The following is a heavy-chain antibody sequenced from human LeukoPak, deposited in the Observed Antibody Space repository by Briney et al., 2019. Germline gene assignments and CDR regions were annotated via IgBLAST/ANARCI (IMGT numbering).Heavy chain of an antibody. Sequence: GGSLRLSCAASGFTFSSYWMTWVRQAPGKGLEWVANIKQVGGEAYYVDSVKGRFTVSRDNAKNSLYLQLNSLGAEDTAVYYCATRYCTIPACRASSYHCMDNWGKGTTVTVSS. CDR2: IKQVGGEA. D-gene: IGHD2-8*01. CDR3: ATRYCTIPACRASSYHCMDN. J-gene: IGHJ6*03. CDR1: GFTFSSYW. V-gene: IGHV3-7*03.